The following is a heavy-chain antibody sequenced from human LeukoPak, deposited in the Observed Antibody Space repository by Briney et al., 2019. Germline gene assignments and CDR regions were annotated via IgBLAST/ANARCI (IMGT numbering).Heavy chain of an antibody. D-gene: IGHD2-15*01. V-gene: IGHV4-59*08. CDR3: ARMVIRAYCTGGNCYEHAFDI. CDR1: GGSISTYY. CDR2: IYYSGSS. Sequence: SETLSLTCSVSGGSISTYYWSWIRQPPGKGLEWIGYIYYSGSSNYNPSLKSRVTISVDTSKNQFSLHLSSVTAADTAVYYCARMVIRAYCTGGNCYEHAFDIWGQGTMVTVSS. J-gene: IGHJ3*02.